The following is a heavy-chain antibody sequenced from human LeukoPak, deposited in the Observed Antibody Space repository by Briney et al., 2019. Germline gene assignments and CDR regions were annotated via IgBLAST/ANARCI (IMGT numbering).Heavy chain of an antibody. V-gene: IGHV3-23*01. D-gene: IGHD1-14*01. Sequence: TGGSLRLSCAASPFTIIDFAMSWVRQAPGKGLEWVASLSDRGGITYYADSVKGRFTIDRVTSKSTLFLQMNGLRADDTAIYYCAKQPGLRWFDPWGQGTRVIVSS. CDR1: PFTIIDFA. J-gene: IGHJ5*02. CDR2: LSDRGGIT. CDR3: AKQPGLRWFDP.